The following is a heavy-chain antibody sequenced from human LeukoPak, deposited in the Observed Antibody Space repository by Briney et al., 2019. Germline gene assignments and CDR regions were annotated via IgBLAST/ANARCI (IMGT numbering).Heavy chain of an antibody. D-gene: IGHD4-17*01. Sequence: GGSLRLSCEASGFTFSTYGMHWVRQAPGKGLEWVAVIWYDGSNKNYADSVKGRITISRDYSKNTLYLQMNSLRAEDTAVYYCARGGRTTWHGMDVWGQGTTVTVSS. V-gene: IGHV3-33*01. CDR3: ARGGRTTWHGMDV. J-gene: IGHJ6*02. CDR1: GFTFSTYG. CDR2: IWYDGSNK.